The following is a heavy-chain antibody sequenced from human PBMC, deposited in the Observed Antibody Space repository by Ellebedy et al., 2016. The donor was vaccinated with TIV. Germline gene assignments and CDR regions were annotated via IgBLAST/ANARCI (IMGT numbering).Heavy chain of an antibody. Sequence: GGSLRLXCVASGFTFSSYWMDWVRQAPGKGLEWVASIKQGGNDKYYLDSVKGRFTISRDNAKNSLYLQMNSLRAEDTALYYCARGNYDDTGLWGQGTLVTVSS. CDR1: GFTFSSYW. V-gene: IGHV3-7*01. CDR2: IKQGGNDK. D-gene: IGHD3-22*01. J-gene: IGHJ4*02. CDR3: ARGNYDDTGL.